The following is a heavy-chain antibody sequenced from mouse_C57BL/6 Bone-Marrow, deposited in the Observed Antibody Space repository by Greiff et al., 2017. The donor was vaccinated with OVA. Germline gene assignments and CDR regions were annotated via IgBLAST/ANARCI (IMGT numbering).Heavy chain of an antibody. J-gene: IGHJ3*01. CDR2: INPNYGTT. D-gene: IGHD2-4*01. V-gene: IGHV1-39*01. CDR1: GYSFTDYN. Sequence: VQLKESGPELVKPGASVKISCKASGYSFTDYNMNWVKQSNGKSLEWIGVINPNYGTTSYNQKFKGKATLTVAQSSSTAYMQLSSLTSEDSAVYYCARVNSRYDYAGFAYWGQGTLVTVSA. CDR3: ARVNSRYDYAGFAY.